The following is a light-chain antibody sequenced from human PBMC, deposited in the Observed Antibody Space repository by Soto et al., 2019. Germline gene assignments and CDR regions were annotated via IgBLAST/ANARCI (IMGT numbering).Light chain of an antibody. CDR1: QSLSSRY. Sequence: IVFTQSPSTLSLSPGERATLFCGASQSLSSRYLAWYQEKPGLAPRLLIYDASSRATGIPDKFSGSGSGTDFTLAISRLEPEDSAVYYCQQYGRLPLTFGQGTRLENK. J-gene: IGKJ5*01. V-gene: IGKV3D-20*01. CDR3: QQYGRLPLT. CDR2: DAS.